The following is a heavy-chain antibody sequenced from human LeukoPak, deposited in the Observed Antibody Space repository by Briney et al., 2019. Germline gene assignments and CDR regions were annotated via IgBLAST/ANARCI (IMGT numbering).Heavy chain of an antibody. CDR1: GGPITSDGHY. V-gene: IGHV4-31*03. J-gene: IGHJ5*02. D-gene: IGHD2-21*01. Sequence: SETLSLTCTVSGGPITSDGHYSGWIRPHPGKGLEWIGYIYYNGNTYYNPSLKSRVTISVDTSKNQFSLNLSSVTAADTAVYYCARGGLWWFDPWGQGTLVTVSS. CDR3: ARGGLWWFDP. CDR2: IYYNGNT.